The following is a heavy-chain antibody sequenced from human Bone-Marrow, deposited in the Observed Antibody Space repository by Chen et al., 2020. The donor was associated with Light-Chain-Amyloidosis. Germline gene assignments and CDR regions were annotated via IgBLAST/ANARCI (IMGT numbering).Heavy chain of an antibody. V-gene: IGHV3-30*04. CDR2: ISPDGRNE. J-gene: IGHJ4*02. D-gene: IGHD3-22*01. Sequence: QVHLVESGGGVVQPGRSLTLSCAASRFTFNTYAMHWVRQAPGKGLEWVAVISPDGRNENYADSVKGRFTISRDNSKSTLFLQMNSLRAEDTAVYYCAKDINYYGGLFDYWGQGALVTVSS. CDR3: AKDINYYGGLFDY. CDR1: RFTFNTYA.